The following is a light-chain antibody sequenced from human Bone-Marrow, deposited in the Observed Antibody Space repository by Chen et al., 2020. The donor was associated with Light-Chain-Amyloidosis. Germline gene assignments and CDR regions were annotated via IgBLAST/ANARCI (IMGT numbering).Light chain of an antibody. CDR2: VSD. J-gene: IGLJ3*02. Sequence: QSILIQPPSASGPAGQWVTMSCSGTSSNIGKNHVYWYQQFPGMAPKLLIYVSDQRSSGVPDRFSASKSGISASLAINGLRSEDEADYYWAAWDDSLTGPVFGGGTKLTVL. CDR1: SSNIGKNH. CDR3: AAWDDSLTGPV. V-gene: IGLV1-47*01.